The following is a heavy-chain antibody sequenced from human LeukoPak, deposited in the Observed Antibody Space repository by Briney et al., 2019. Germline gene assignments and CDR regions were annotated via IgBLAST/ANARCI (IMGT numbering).Heavy chain of an antibody. CDR1: GFTFSSHS. J-gene: IGHJ4*02. Sequence: PGRSLRLSCAASGFTFSSHSMHWVRQAPGKGLEWGAIISPDGSNKYYADSVKGRFTISRDNSKSTLYLQMNSLRAEDTAVYYCARSLTVMSTMYYFDYWGQGTLVTVSS. D-gene: IGHD5-18*01. V-gene: IGHV3-30*03. CDR2: ISPDGSNK. CDR3: ARSLTVMSTMYYFDY.